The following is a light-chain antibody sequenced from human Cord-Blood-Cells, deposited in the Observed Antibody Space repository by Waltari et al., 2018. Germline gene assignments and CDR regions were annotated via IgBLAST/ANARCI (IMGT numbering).Light chain of an antibody. V-gene: IGLV2-11*01. CDR1: TSDVGGYNY. J-gene: IGLJ1*01. CDR2: DVS. Sequence: QSALPQPRSVSGSPGQSVTISCPGTTSDVGGYNYVSWYQQHPGKAPKLMIYDVSKRPSGVPDRFSGSKSGNTASLTISGLQAEDEADYYCCSYAGSYTGVFGTGTKVTVL. CDR3: CSYAGSYTGV.